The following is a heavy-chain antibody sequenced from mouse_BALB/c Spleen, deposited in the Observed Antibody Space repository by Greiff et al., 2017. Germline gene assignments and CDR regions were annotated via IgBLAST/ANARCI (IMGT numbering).Heavy chain of an antibody. CDR1: GFSLTGYG. V-gene: IGHV2-6-7*01. CDR3: ATRLYAMDY. J-gene: IGHJ4*01. D-gene: IGHD1-2*01. Sequence: VKLVESGPGLVAPSQSLSITCTVSGFSLTGYGVNWVRQPPGKGLEWLGMIWGGGSTNYNSALMSRLSISKDNSKSQVFLKMNSLQTDDTAMYYCATRLYAMDYWGQGTSVTVSS. CDR2: IWGGGST.